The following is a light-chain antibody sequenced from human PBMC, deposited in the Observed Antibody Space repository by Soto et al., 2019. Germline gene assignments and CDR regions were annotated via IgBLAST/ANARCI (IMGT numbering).Light chain of an antibody. CDR2: EAS. J-gene: IGKJ3*01. V-gene: IGKV3D-20*01. Sequence: IVLTQSPATLSLSPGERATLSCGASQSVSSRYLARYQQKPGLAPRLLIYEASSRATGIPDRFSGSGSGTHFTLTISRLAPEDFSEYYFQKYGSSPLTFGPGTQVAIQ. CDR3: QKYGSSPLT. CDR1: QSVSSRY.